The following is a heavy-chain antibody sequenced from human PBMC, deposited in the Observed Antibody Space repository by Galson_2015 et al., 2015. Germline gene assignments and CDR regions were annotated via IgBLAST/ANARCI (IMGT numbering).Heavy chain of an antibody. Sequence: SLRLSCAASGFTFSSYAMSWVRQAPGKGLEWVSCITGGGGSTNSADSVKGRFSISRDNSKNMLYLQMNSLRAEDTAVYYCARVSQDTIFTVRPTLWGGQQLHQTNYYFDYWGQGTLVTVSS. CDR2: ITGGGGST. V-gene: IGHV3-23*01. J-gene: IGHJ4*02. CDR1: GFTFSSYA. D-gene: IGHD3-9*01. CDR3: ARVSQDTIFTVRPTLWGGQQLHQTNYYFDY.